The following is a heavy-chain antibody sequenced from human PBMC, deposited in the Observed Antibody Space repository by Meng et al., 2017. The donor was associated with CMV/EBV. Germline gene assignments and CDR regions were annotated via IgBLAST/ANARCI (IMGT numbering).Heavy chain of an antibody. V-gene: IGHV1-2*02. CDR2: INANRGGT. Sequence: GYYMEWGGWAPGQGLGWMRRINANRGGTNYVQKLQGGVTMTRDTSISTAYMGLGRLRSDDTAVYYCARGVVAAAIGGGGYRGYYFDYWGQGNLVTVS. CDR1: GYY. D-gene: IGHD2-2*02. CDR3: ARGVVAAAIGGGGYRGYYFDY. J-gene: IGHJ4*02.